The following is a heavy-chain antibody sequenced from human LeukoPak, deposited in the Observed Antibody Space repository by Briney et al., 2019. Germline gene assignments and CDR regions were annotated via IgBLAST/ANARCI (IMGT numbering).Heavy chain of an antibody. V-gene: IGHV3-23*01. D-gene: IGHD3-22*01. CDR2: ISGSGGST. Sequence: GGSLRLSCAASGFTFSNYAMSWVRQAPGKGLEWVSAISGSGGSTYYADSVKGRFTISRDNSKNTLYLQMNSLRAEDTAVYYCAKGQDSSGYFLPNNYYYYYGMDVWGQGTTVTVSS. J-gene: IGHJ6*02. CDR3: AKGQDSSGYFLPNNYYYYYGMDV. CDR1: GFTFSNYA.